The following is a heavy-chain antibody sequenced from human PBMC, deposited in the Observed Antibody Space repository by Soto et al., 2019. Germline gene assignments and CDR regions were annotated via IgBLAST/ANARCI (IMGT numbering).Heavy chain of an antibody. CDR3: AKLPAAMSNYYYYGMDV. V-gene: IGHV3-23*01. CDR1: GFTFSSYA. J-gene: IGHJ6*02. CDR2: ISGSGGST. D-gene: IGHD2-2*01. Sequence: GGSLRLSCAASGFTFSSYAMSWVRQAPGKGLEWVSAISGSGGSTYYADSVKGRFTISRDNSKNTLYLQMNSLRAEDTALYYCAKLPAAMSNYYYYGMDVWGQGTTVTVSS.